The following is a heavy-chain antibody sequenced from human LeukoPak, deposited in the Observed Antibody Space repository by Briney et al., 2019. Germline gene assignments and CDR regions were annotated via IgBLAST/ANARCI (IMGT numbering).Heavy chain of an antibody. CDR3: ARHASSAQYCDF. CDR1: GGSISTYY. Sequence: SETLSLTCTVSGGSISTYYWSWIRQPPGKGLEWIGYIYNSGSTNYSPSLKSRVTISADSSKNQFSLNLSSVTAADTAVYYCARHASSAQYCDFWGQGALVTVSS. D-gene: IGHD6-19*01. CDR2: IYNSGST. V-gene: IGHV4-59*08. J-gene: IGHJ4*02.